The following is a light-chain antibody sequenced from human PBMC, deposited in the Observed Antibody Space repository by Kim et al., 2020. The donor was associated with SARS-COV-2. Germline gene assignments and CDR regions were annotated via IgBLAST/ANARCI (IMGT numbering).Light chain of an antibody. Sequence: SSSLGDRVTITCRASQGIRNDLGWYQEKPGKAPKLLIYAASSLQSGVPSRFSGSGSGTDFTLTISSLQPEDSATYYCLQDYKYPYTFGQGTKLEI. V-gene: IGKV1-6*01. CDR2: AAS. CDR1: QGIRND. CDR3: LQDYKYPYT. J-gene: IGKJ2*01.